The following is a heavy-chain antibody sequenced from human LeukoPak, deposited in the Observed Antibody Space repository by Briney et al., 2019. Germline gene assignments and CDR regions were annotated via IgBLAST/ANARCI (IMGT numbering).Heavy chain of an antibody. J-gene: IGHJ4*02. CDR2: ISGSGGST. V-gene: IGHV3-23*01. Sequence: PGGSLRLSCAASGFTFSSYAMSWVRQAPGKGLEWVSAISGSGGSTYYADSVKGRFTISRDNSKNTLYLQMNSLRAEDTAVYYCAKDPRVRGVLGVYYFDYWGQGTLVTVSS. CDR1: GFTFSSYA. CDR3: AKDPRVRGVLGVYYFDY. D-gene: IGHD3-10*01.